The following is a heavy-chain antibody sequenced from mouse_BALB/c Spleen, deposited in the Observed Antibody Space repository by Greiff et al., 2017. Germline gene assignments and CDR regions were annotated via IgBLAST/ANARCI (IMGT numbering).Heavy chain of an antibody. Sequence: EVQRVESGGGLVKPGGSLKLSCAASGFTFSSYTMSWVRQTPEKRLEWVATISSGGSYTYYPDSVKGRFTISRDNAKNTLYLQMSSLKSEDTAMYYCTRDKGDYGSSYGGFYFDYWGQGTTLTVSS. CDR1: GFTFSSYT. D-gene: IGHD1-1*01. J-gene: IGHJ2*01. V-gene: IGHV5-6-4*01. CDR3: TRDKGDYGSSYGGFYFDY. CDR2: ISSGGSYT.